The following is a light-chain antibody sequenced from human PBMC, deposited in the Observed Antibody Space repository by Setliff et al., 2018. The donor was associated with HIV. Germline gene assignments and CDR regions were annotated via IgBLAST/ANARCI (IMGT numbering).Light chain of an antibody. CDR3: SSYTSSGTLFV. J-gene: IGLJ1*01. V-gene: IGLV2-14*01. CDR1: NSDIGGYDY. CDR2: EVS. Sequence: QSALTQPASVSGSPGQSITISCTGTNSDIGGYDYVYRYQQQPGKAPKLMIYEVSGRPSGVSYRFSGSKSGTTASLTISGLQTEDEADYFCSSYTSSGTLFVFGTGTKVNVL.